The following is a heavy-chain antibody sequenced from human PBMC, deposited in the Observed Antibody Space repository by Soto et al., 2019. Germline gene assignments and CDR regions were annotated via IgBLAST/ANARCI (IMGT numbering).Heavy chain of an antibody. V-gene: IGHV1-24*01. CDR1: GYTLTELS. D-gene: IGHD2-15*01. CDR2: FDPEDGET. J-gene: IGHJ6*02. Sequence: QVQLVQSGAEVKKPGASVKVSCKVSGYTLTELSMHWVRQAPGKGLEWMGGFDPEDGETIYAQKFQGRVTMTEDTSXXTXYXXLSSLRSEDTAVYYCATVKGHCSGGSCYPPWGMDVWGQGTTVTVSS. CDR3: ATVKGHCSGGSCYPPWGMDV.